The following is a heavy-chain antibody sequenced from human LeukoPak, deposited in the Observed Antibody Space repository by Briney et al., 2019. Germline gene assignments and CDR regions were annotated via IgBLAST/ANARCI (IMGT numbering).Heavy chain of an antibody. Sequence: SETLSLTCAVYGGSFSGYYWSWIRQPPGKRLEWIGEINHSGSTNYNPSLKSRVTISVDTSKNQFSLKLSSVTAADTAVYYCARAVPRDYYDSSGYRGDAFGIWGQGTMVTVSS. CDR1: GGSFSGYY. V-gene: IGHV4-34*01. CDR2: INHSGST. CDR3: ARAVPRDYYDSSGYRGDAFGI. D-gene: IGHD3-22*01. J-gene: IGHJ3*02.